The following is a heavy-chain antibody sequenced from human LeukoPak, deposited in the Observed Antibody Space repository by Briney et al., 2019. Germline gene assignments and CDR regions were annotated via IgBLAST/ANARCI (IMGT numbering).Heavy chain of an antibody. CDR1: GGSFSYFY. CDR3: ARDGGDGFDY. J-gene: IGHJ4*02. D-gene: IGHD5-24*01. Sequence: PSETLSLTCAVYGGSFSYFYWSWVRQPPGKGLEWIGYIYYSGSTNYNPSLKSRVTISVDTSKNQFSLKLSSVTAADTAVYYCARDGGDGFDYWGQGTLVTVSS. CDR2: IYYSGST. V-gene: IGHV4-59*01.